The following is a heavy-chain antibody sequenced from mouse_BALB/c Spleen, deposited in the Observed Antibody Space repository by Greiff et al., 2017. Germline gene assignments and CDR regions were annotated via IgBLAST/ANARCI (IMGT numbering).Heavy chain of an antibody. CDR3: ASQYGNYGFAY. J-gene: IGHJ2*01. CDR1: GYTFTSYW. V-gene: IGHV1S81*02. Sequence: QVQLQQPGAELVKPGASVKLSCKASGYTFTSYWMHWVKQRPGQGLEWIGEINPSNGRTNYNEKFKSKATLTVDKSSSTAYMQLSSLTSEDSAVYYCASQYGNYGFAYWGQGTTLTVSS. CDR2: INPSNGRT. D-gene: IGHD2-10*02.